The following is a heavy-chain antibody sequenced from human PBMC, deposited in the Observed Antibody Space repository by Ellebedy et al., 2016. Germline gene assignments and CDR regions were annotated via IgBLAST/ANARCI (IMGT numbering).Heavy chain of an antibody. CDR2: ISHDGRNQ. J-gene: IGHJ3*02. D-gene: IGHD1-1*01. CDR1: GFVFSDYY. Sequence: GGSLRLSXTASGFVFSDYYMTWIRQAPGKGLEWVSVISHDGRNQYYGDSVKGRFTISRDNSKNTLYLSMNSLRVEDTAVYYCVMEPDRFGAFDIWGQGTMVTVSS. V-gene: IGHV3-30*03. CDR3: VMEPDRFGAFDI.